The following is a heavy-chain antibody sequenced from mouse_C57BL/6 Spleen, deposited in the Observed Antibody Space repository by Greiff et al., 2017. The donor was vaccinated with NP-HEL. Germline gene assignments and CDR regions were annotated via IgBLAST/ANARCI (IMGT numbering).Heavy chain of an antibody. J-gene: IGHJ3*01. V-gene: IGHV1-82*01. CDR3: ARGAWDYQFAY. CDR2: IYPGDGDT. CDR1: GYAFSSSW. Sequence: QVQLKQSGPELVKPGASVKISCKASGYAFSSSWMNWVKQRPGKGLEWIGRIYPGDGDTNYNGKFKGKATLTADKSSSTAYMQLSSLTSEDSAVYFCARGAWDYQFAYWGQGTLVTVSA. D-gene: IGHD2-4*01.